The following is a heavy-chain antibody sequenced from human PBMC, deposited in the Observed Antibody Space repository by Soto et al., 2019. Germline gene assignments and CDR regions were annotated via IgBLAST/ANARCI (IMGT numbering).Heavy chain of an antibody. CDR1: GGSISSSNW. CDR3: ARRWGEGRVDY. J-gene: IGHJ4*02. Sequence: QVQLQESGPGLVKPSGTLSLTCAVSGGSISSSNWWSWVRQPPGKGLEWIGEIYHSGNTNYNPSLKSRVTMAVDKSRNQFSRKLSSVTAADTDVYYCARRWGEGRVDYWGQGTLFTVSS. CDR2: IYHSGNT. D-gene: IGHD3-10*01. V-gene: IGHV4-4*02.